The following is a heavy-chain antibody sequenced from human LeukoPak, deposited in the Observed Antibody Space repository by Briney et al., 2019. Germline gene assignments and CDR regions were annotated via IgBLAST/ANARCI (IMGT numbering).Heavy chain of an antibody. CDR3: ARDKGSSWYPYYYYYMDV. CDR2: INPNSGGT. Sequence: ASVKVSCKASGYTFTGYYMHWVRQAPGQGLEGMGWINPNSGGTNYAQKFQGRVTMTRDTSISTAYMELSRLRSEDTAVYYCARDKGSSWYPYYYYYMDVWGKGTTVTISS. D-gene: IGHD6-13*01. J-gene: IGHJ6*03. CDR1: GYTFTGYY. V-gene: IGHV1-2*02.